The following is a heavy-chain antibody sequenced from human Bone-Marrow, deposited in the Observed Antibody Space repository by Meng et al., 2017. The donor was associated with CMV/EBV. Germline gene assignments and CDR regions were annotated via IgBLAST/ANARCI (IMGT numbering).Heavy chain of an antibody. CDR3: ARDPVSSSWHQILYYGLDV. Sequence: SETLSLTCTVSGGSISSYYWSWIRQPPGKGLEWIGYIYYSGSTNYNPSLKSRVTISVDTSKNQFSLKLSSVTAADTAVYYCARDPVSSSWHQILYYGLDVWGQGTTVTVSS. V-gene: IGHV4-59*01. J-gene: IGHJ6*02. CDR1: GGSISSYY. D-gene: IGHD6-13*01. CDR2: IYYSGST.